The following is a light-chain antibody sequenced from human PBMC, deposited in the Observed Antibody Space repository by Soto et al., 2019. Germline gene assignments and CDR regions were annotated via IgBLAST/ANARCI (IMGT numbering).Light chain of an antibody. Sequence: DIQMTQSPSTLSASVGDGATITCRASQNISVWLAWYQQRPGKAPKFLMYDASSLETGVPSRFSGSGSGTEFTLTIRSLQPDDSATYYCQQYDRSSPTFGQGTKLEIK. CDR1: QNISVW. V-gene: IGKV1-5*01. CDR3: QQYDRSSPT. J-gene: IGKJ2*01. CDR2: DAS.